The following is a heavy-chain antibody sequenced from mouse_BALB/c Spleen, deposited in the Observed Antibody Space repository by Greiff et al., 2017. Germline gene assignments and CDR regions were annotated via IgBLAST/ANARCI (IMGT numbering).Heavy chain of an antibody. D-gene: IGHD2-2*01. Sequence: VQLQESAAELARPGASVKMSCKASGYTFTSYTMHWVKQRPGQGLEWIGYINPSSGYTKYNEKFKGKATLTADKSSSTAYMQLSSLTSEDSAVYFCARGGGYDGYAMDYWGQGTSVTVSS. CDR3: ARGGGYDGYAMDY. J-gene: IGHJ4*01. V-gene: IGHV1-4*02. CDR1: GYTFTSYT. CDR2: INPSSGYT.